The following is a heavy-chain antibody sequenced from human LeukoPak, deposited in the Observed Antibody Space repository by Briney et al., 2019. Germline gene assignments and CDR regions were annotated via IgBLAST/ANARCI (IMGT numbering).Heavy chain of an antibody. D-gene: IGHD5-18*01. J-gene: IGHJ4*02. CDR3: ARDAGYGYDRFDY. CDR2: ISSSSSYI. Sequence: GGSLRLSCAASGFTFSSYSMNWVRQAPGKGLEWVSSISSSSSYIYYADSVEGRFTISRDNAKNSLYLQMNSLRAEDTAVYYCARDAGYGYDRFDYWGQGTLVTVSS. CDR1: GFTFSSYS. V-gene: IGHV3-21*01.